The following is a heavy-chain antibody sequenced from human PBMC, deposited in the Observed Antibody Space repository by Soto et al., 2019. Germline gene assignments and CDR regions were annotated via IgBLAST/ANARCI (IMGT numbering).Heavy chain of an antibody. CDR1: GFTFSGSA. CDR3: TSTVTSYYMEV. Sequence: EVQLVESGGGLVQPGGSLKLSCAASGFTFSGSAMHWVRQASGKGQEWVGRIRTKPNSYATAYAASVNGRFTISRDDSKNTAYLQMNSLKSEDTAVYYCTSTVTSYYMEVWGKGTTVTVSS. CDR2: IRTKPNSYAT. V-gene: IGHV3-73*01. J-gene: IGHJ6*03. D-gene: IGHD4-17*01.